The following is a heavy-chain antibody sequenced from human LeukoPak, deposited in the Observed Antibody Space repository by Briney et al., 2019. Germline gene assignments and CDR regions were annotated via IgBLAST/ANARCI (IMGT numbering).Heavy chain of an antibody. J-gene: IGHJ5*02. CDR3: ARNVRWLQSRFDP. Sequence: PSETLSLTCSVSGVSISSNSYYWGWIRQPPGKGLEWIGEINHSGSTNYNPSLKSRVTISVDTSKNQFSLKLSSVTAADTAVYYCARNVRWLQSRFDPWGQGTLVTVSS. CDR1: GVSISSNSYY. V-gene: IGHV4-39*07. D-gene: IGHD5-24*01. CDR2: INHSGST.